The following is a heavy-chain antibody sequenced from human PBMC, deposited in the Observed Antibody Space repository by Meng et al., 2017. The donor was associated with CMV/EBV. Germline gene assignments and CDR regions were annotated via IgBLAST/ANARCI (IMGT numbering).Heavy chain of an antibody. CDR1: GGSISSGDYY. CDR2: IYYSGST. J-gene: IGHJ5*02. D-gene: IGHD3-3*01. Sequence: LRLSCTVSGGSISSGDYYWSWIRQPPGKGLEWIGYIYYSGSTYYNPSLKSRVTISVDTSKNQFSLKLSSVTAADTAVYYCARDSRLYYDFWSGYPPSYGWFDPWGQGTLVTVS. CDR3: ARDSRLYYDFWSGYPPSYGWFDP. V-gene: IGHV4-30-4*08.